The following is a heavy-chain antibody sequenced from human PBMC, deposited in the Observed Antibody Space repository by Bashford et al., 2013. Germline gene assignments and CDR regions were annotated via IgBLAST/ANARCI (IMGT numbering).Heavy chain of an antibody. CDR2: IYYSGST. CDR1: GGSISSGGYY. Sequence: ETARPLLYSSETLSLTCTVSGGSISSGGYYWSWIRQHPGKGLEWIGYIYYSGSTYYNPSLKSRVTISVDTSKNQFSLKLSSVTAADTAVYYCARAILWFGELSSYYYYYGMDVWGQGTTVTVSS. D-gene: IGHD3-10*01. V-gene: IGHV4-31*03. CDR3: ARAILWFGELSSYYYYYGMDV. J-gene: IGHJ6*02.